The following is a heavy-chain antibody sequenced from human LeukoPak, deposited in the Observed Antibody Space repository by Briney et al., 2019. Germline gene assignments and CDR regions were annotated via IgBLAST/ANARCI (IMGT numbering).Heavy chain of an antibody. CDR1: GFTSSSYS. CDR3: ATYYYDSSGYLIDY. CDR2: ISSSSSYI. D-gene: IGHD3-22*01. V-gene: IGHV3-21*01. Sequence: PGGSLRLSCAASGFTSSSYSMNWVRQAPGKGLEWVSSISSSSSYIYYADSVKGRFTISRDNAKNSLYLQMNSLRAEDTAVYYCATYYYDSSGYLIDYWGQGTLVTVSS. J-gene: IGHJ4*02.